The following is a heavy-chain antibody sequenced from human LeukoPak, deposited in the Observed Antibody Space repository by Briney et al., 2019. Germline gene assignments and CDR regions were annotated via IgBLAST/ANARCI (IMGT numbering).Heavy chain of an antibody. J-gene: IGHJ6*03. CDR3: ARTTEGYCRSTSCYGFYYSYYMDV. Sequence: SETLSLTCTVSGGSISSYYWSWLRQPPGKGVECIGYIYYSGSTNYNPSLKSRVTISVDTSKNQFSLKLRSVTAADTAVYFCARTTEGYCRSTSCYGFYYSYYMDVWGKGTTVTIFS. CDR1: GGSISSYY. D-gene: IGHD2-2*01. CDR2: IYYSGST. V-gene: IGHV4-59*01.